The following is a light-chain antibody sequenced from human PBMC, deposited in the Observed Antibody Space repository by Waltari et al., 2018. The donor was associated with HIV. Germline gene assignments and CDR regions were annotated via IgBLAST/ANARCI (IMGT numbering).Light chain of an antibody. Sequence: DIVMTQSPDALAVSLGETATINCKSSQDVLYSNNKTFLTWYQQKPGQPPKLLIYWASYRESRVPDRFSGSGSGTDFTPTNNKLQAGDGAVYYCHHWNSFGQGTRLELK. CDR3: HHWNS. CDR1: QDVLYSNNKTF. V-gene: IGKV4-1*01. CDR2: WAS. J-gene: IGKJ2*01.